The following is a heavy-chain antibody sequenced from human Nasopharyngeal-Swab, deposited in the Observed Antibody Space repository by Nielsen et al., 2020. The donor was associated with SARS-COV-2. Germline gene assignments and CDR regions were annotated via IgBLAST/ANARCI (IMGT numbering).Heavy chain of an antibody. CDR1: GFTFSSYT. CDR3: ARDRDQYDSSGYSDALDI. V-gene: IGHV3-23*01. CDR2: ITGSGDAT. J-gene: IGHJ3*02. Sequence: GESLKISCGASGFTFSSYTMSWVRQAPGRGLEWVSAITGSGDATNYADSVRGRFTISRDKSQNTLYLQMNSLRPEDTGVYYCARDRDQYDSSGYSDALDIWGQGTMVTVSS. D-gene: IGHD3-22*01.